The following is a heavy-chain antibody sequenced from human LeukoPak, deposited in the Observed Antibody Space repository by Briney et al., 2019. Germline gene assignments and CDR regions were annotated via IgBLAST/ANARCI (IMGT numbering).Heavy chain of an antibody. D-gene: IGHD2-15*01. CDR2: ITSTSSRI. CDR1: GFIFRSYS. V-gene: IGHV3-48*04. CDR3: ARPVVAATTPDTFDI. Sequence: GGSLRLSCAASGFIFRSYSMTWVRQAPGKGLEWISFITSTSSRIYYADSVKGRFTISRDNAKNALYLQMNSLRAEDTAVYYCARPVVAATTPDTFDIWGQGTMVTVSS. J-gene: IGHJ3*02.